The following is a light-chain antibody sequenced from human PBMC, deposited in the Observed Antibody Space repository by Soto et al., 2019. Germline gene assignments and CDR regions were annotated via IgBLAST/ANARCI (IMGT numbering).Light chain of an antibody. Sequence: DIQMTQSPSSLSASVGDRVTITCRASQSISSYLNWYQQKPGKAPKLLIYAASSLQGGVPSSFSGSGSGTDFTLTISSLQPEDFATYYCQQTYNTPLTFGGGTKVEIK. J-gene: IGKJ4*01. CDR3: QQTYNTPLT. V-gene: IGKV1-39*01. CDR2: AAS. CDR1: QSISSY.